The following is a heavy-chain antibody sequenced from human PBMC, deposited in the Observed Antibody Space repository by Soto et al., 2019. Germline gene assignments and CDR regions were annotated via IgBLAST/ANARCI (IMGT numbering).Heavy chain of an antibody. D-gene: IGHD1-20*01. V-gene: IGHV4-31*03. CDR2: IYYNGNP. CDR3: TRGQDRYKLGF. CDR1: GVSISSHDHY. J-gene: IGHJ4*02. Sequence: QVQLRESGPGLVQPSQTLSLTCTVSGVSISSHDHYWSWIRQHPGKALEWIGSIYYNGNPYDNPSLKSRITISLDTSKNQFSLKLTSVTAADTAVYYCTRGQDRYKLGFWGQGTLVTVSS.